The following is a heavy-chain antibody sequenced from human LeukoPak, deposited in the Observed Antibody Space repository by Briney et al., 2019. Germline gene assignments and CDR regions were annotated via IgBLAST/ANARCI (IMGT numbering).Heavy chain of an antibody. Sequence: ASVKVSCKASGYTFTSYGISWVRQAPGQGLEWMGWISVYNGNTNYAQKFQGRVTMTTDTSTSTAYMELRSLRSDDTAVYYCARDGAGITIFGVVTINWFDPWGQGTLVTVSS. CDR1: GYTFTSYG. J-gene: IGHJ5*02. CDR3: ARDGAGITIFGVVTINWFDP. V-gene: IGHV1-18*01. CDR2: ISVYNGNT. D-gene: IGHD3-3*01.